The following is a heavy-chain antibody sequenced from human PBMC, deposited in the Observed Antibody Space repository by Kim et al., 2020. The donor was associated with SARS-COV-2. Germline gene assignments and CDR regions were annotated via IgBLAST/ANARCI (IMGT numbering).Heavy chain of an antibody. V-gene: IGHV3-7*01. CDR3: AKNGGSYDY. CDR1: GFSFSGNW. J-gene: IGHJ4*02. CDR2: IKPDGSEN. Sequence: GGSLRLSCAASGFSFSGNWMTWVRQFPGRGLEWVATIKPDGSENYYVDSVKGRFTISRDNAKGSLYLQMNSLRADDTAVYYCAKNGGSYDYWGQGTLV. D-gene: IGHD1-26*01.